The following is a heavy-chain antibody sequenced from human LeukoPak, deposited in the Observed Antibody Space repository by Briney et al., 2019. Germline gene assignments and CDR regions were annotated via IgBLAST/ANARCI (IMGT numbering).Heavy chain of an antibody. CDR3: ARATYCSSTSCSLYNWFDP. J-gene: IGHJ5*02. Sequence: ASVKVSCKASGGTFSGYAISWVRQAPGQGLEWMGGIIPIFGTANYAQKFQGRVTITADESTSTAYMELSSLRSEDTAVYYCARATYCSSTSCSLYNWFDPWGQGALVTVSS. CDR2: IIPIFGTA. V-gene: IGHV1-69*13. D-gene: IGHD2-2*01. CDR1: GGTFSGYA.